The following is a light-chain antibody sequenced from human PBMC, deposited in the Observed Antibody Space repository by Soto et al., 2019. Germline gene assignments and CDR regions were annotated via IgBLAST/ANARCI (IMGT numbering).Light chain of an antibody. Sequence: IQLTQSPSTLSASVGDRFTITCRASQSINSWLAWYQQKPGKAPTLLIHDVSYLESGVPSRFSGSGSGTEFTLTISSLHPDDFATYYCQQYFNYPAFGQGTKVDI. J-gene: IGKJ1*01. V-gene: IGKV1-5*01. CDR1: QSINSW. CDR2: DVS. CDR3: QQYFNYPA.